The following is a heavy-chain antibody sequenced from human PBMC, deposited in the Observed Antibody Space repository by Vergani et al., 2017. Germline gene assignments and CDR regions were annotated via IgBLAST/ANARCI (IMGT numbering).Heavy chain of an antibody. CDR2: IKEDGSEK. CDR3: ARGNSLGSY. CDR1: GFRVTTYY. Sequence: VELLESGGGLAQPGGSLRVSCSASGFRVTTYYMSWVRQAPGKGLEWVAAIKEDGSEKQYVDSVKGRFTISRDNAKKSLYLQMNSLRGEDTAVYYCARGNSLGSYWGQGTPVTVSS. J-gene: IGHJ4*02. V-gene: IGHV3-7*01. D-gene: IGHD1-7*01.